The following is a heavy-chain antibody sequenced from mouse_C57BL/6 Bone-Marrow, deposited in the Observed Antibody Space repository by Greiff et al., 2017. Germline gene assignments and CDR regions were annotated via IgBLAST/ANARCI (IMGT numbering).Heavy chain of an antibody. CDR1: GYTFTSYT. D-gene: IGHD1-1*01. V-gene: IGHV1-4*01. CDR3: ARWGYYGSRPGFAY. CDR2: INPSSGYT. Sequence: QVQLQQSGAELARPGASVTMSCKASGYTFTSYTMHWVKQRPGQGLEWIGYINPSSGYTKYNQKFKDKATLTADKSSSTAYMQLSSLTSEDSAVYYCARWGYYGSRPGFAYWGQGTLVTVSA. J-gene: IGHJ3*01.